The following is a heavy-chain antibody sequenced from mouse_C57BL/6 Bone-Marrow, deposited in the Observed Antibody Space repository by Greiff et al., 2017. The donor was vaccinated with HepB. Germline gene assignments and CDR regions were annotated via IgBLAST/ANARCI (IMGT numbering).Heavy chain of an antibody. Sequence: VQLKQSGPELVKPGASVKISCKASGYSFTDYNMNWVKQSNGKSLEWIGVINPNYGTTSYNQKFKGKATLTVDKSSSTAYMQLNSLTSEDSAVYYCARSPPGDYYGSSYYFDYWGQGTTLTVSS. CDR2: INPNYGTT. CDR3: ARSPPGDYYGSSYYFDY. CDR1: GYSFTDYN. D-gene: IGHD1-1*01. J-gene: IGHJ2*01. V-gene: IGHV1-39*01.